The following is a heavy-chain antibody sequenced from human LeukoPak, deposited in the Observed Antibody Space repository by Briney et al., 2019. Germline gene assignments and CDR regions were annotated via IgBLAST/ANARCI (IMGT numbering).Heavy chain of an antibody. CDR1: GYSFTSYW. V-gene: IGHV5-51*01. CDR2: IYPGDSDT. J-gene: IGHJ5*02. CDR3: ARLGGPFVVVPAAINWFDP. D-gene: IGHD2-2*02. Sequence: GESLKISCKGSGYSFTSYWIGWVRQMPGKGLEWMVMIYPGDSDTRYSPSFQGQVTISADKSISTAYLQWSSLKASDTAMYYCARLGGPFVVVPAAINWFDPWGQGTLVTVSS.